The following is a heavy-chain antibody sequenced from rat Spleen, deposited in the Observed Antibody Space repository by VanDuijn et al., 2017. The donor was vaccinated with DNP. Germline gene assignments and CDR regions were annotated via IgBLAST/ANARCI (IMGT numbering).Heavy chain of an antibody. CDR2: ISYSGTT. V-gene: IGHV3-1*01. CDR3: ARYEEGTGFGAMYA. Sequence: EVLLQESGPGLVKPSQSLSLTCSVTGFSITNNFKWSWIRKFPGNRMGWIGLISYSGTTSYSPSLKSRTSITRDTLKNHFFLQLNSVTTDDTATYYCARYEEGTGFGAMYAWCQGTSVTVSS. J-gene: IGHJ4*01. CDR1: GFSITNNFK. D-gene: IGHD4-4*01.